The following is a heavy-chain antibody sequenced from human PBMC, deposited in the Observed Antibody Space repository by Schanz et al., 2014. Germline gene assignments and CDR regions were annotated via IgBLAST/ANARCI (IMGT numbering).Heavy chain of an antibody. V-gene: IGHV3-23*04. J-gene: IGHJ4*02. D-gene: IGHD3-9*01. CDR1: GFDFNSYS. CDR2: ISGSGGST. CDR3: AKQIHYDILTVTRN. Sequence: EVRLVESGGGLVQPGGSLRLSCEASGFDFNSYSMNWVRQVPGKGLEWVSGISGSGGSTYYADSVKGRFTISRDNSKNTLYLQMNSLRAEDTAVYYCAKQIHYDILTVTRNWGQGTLVTVSS.